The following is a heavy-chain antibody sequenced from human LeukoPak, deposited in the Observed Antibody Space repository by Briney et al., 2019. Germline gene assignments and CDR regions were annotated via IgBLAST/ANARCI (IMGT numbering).Heavy chain of an antibody. J-gene: IGHJ1*01. CDR3: ASGDYYGSGSYSPRAEYFQH. CDR1: GGSISSSSYY. Sequence: SETLSLTCTVSGGSISSSSYYWGWIRQPPGKGLEWIGEIYHSGSTNYNPSLKSRVTISVDKSKNQFSLKLSSVTAADTAVYYCASGDYYGSGSYSPRAEYFQHWGQGTLVTVSS. V-gene: IGHV4-39*07. D-gene: IGHD3-10*01. CDR2: IYHSGST.